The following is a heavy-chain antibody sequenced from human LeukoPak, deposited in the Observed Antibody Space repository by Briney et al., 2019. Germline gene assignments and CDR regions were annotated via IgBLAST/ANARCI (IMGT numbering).Heavy chain of an antibody. V-gene: IGHV1-24*01. CDR2: FDAEDSET. J-gene: IGHJ5*02. CDR1: GYTLTELS. CDR3: ATDGLWFGELGFDP. D-gene: IGHD3-10*01. Sequence: ASVKVSCKVSGYTLTELSMHWLRQAPRKGLERMGGFDAEDSETIYAQKFQGRVTMTEDTSTDTAYMELSSLRSEDTAVYYCATDGLWFGELGFDPWGQGTLVTVSS.